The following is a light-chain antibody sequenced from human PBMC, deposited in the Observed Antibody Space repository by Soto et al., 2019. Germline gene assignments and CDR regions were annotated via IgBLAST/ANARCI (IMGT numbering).Light chain of an antibody. CDR3: QRYNGYRWT. Sequence: DIVMTQSPDSLSVSLGERATIKCKSIQIVLYSSNNKNYLGWYQQKPGKAPKILIYKASSLESGVPSRFSGSGSGTEFTLTISSLRPDDFATYYCQRYNGYRWTFGQGTKVDI. CDR1: QIVLYSSNNKNY. CDR2: KAS. J-gene: IGKJ1*01. V-gene: IGKV4-1*01.